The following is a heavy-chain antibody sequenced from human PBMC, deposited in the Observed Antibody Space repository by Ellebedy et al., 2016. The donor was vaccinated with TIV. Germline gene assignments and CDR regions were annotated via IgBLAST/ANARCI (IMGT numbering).Heavy chain of an antibody. CDR3: ARNDYDDAFDI. D-gene: IGHD4-17*01. J-gene: IGHJ3*02. CDR2: VFYSGSI. Sequence: MPSETLSLTCTVSGVSISSGGYYWNWIRPHPGKGLEWIGYVFYSGSIHYNPSLSSRVTTSVDTSKNQFSLKLSSVTAADTALYYCARNDYDDAFDIWGQGTMVTVSS. V-gene: IGHV4-31*03. CDR1: GVSISSGGYY.